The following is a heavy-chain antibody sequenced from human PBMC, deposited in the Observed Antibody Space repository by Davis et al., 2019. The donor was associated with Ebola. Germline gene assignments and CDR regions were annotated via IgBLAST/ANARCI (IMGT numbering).Heavy chain of an antibody. CDR2: IYYSGST. J-gene: IGHJ4*02. Sequence: MPSETLSLTCAVYGGSFSGYYWSWIRQPPGKGLEWIGYIYYSGSTNYNLSLKSRVTISVDTSKNQFSLKLSSVTAADTAVYYCARQLGIVGQFDYWGQGTLVTVSS. CDR3: ARQLGIVGQFDY. CDR1: GGSFSGYY. V-gene: IGHV4-59*01. D-gene: IGHD7-27*01.